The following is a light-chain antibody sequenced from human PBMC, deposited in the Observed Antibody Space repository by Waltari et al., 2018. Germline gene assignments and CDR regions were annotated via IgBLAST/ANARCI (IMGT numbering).Light chain of an antibody. Sequence: DILIPPPPSSPSAPVLDSVTMTGRAGQNIGRYLNWYQQKPGKAPQVLISAASSLQSGVPPRFSGSGSGTDFTLTISSLQPEDFATYYCQQSDSAPWTFGQGTKVEVK. CDR1: QNIGRY. V-gene: IGKV1-39*01. CDR3: QQSDSAPWT. J-gene: IGKJ1*01. CDR2: AAS.